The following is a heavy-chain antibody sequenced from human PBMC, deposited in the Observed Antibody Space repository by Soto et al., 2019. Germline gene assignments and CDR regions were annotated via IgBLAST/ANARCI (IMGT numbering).Heavy chain of an antibody. J-gene: IGHJ4*02. CDR2: IYSGGST. CDR1: GFTVSSNY. V-gene: IGHV3-53*01. CDR3: ATGLEIAARQDY. D-gene: IGHD6-6*01. Sequence: GGSLRLSCAASGFTVSSNYMSWVRQAPGKGLEWVSVIYSGGSTYYADSVKGRFTISRDNSKNTLYLQMNSLRAEDTAVYYCATGLEIAARQDYWGQGTLVTVSS.